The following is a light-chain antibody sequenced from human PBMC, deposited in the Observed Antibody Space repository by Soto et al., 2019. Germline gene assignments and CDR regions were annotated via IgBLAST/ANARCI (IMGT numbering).Light chain of an antibody. V-gene: IGKV1-5*03. CDR2: KAS. Sequence: DIQMTQSPSTLSASVGDRVTITCRASQSISTWLAWYQQKPGKAPKLLIYKASSLESGVPSRFSGSGSGKDFTLTISSLQPDDPATYYCQQFKSFEWTFGQGTKVEIK. J-gene: IGKJ1*01. CDR1: QSISTW. CDR3: QQFKSFEWT.